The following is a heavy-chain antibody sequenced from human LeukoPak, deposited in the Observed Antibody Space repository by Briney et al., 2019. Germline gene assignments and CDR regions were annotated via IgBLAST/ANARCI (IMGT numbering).Heavy chain of an antibody. D-gene: IGHD3-22*01. CDR1: GVTFSSYA. V-gene: IGHV1-69*06. CDR3: ARGGPNSSGDI. CDR2: IIPIFGTA. J-gene: IGHJ3*02. Sequence: SVKVSCKASGVTFSSYAISWVREAPGQGLEWMGGIIPIFGTANYAQKFQGRVTITADKSTSTAYMELSSLRSEDTAVYYCARGGPNSSGDIWGQGTMVTVSS.